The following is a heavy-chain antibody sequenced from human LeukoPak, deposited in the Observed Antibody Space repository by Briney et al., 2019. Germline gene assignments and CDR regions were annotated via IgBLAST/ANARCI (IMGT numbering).Heavy chain of an antibody. D-gene: IGHD6-19*01. Sequence: ASVKVCCKASGYTFTGYYMHWVRQAPGQGVEWMGWINPNSGGTNYAQKFQGRVTMTRDTSISTAYMELSRLRSDDTAVYYCARDTSNIAVADPYYFDYWGQGTLVTVSS. CDR3: ARDTSNIAVADPYYFDY. V-gene: IGHV1-2*02. CDR2: INPNSGGT. J-gene: IGHJ4*02. CDR1: GYTFTGYY.